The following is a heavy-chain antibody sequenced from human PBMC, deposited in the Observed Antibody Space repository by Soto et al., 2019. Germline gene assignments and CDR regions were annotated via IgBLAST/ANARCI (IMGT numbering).Heavy chain of an antibody. J-gene: IGHJ4*02. Sequence: EVQLVESGGGLVQPGGSLRLSCAASGFTFSSYWMHWVRQAPGKGLVWVSRINSDGSSTSYADSVKGRFTISRDNAKNTLYLQMNSLRAEDTAVYYCAREENYYDSSGYYFFDYWGQGTLVTVSS. CDR2: INSDGSST. D-gene: IGHD3-22*01. CDR3: AREENYYDSSGYYFFDY. CDR1: GFTFSSYW. V-gene: IGHV3-74*01.